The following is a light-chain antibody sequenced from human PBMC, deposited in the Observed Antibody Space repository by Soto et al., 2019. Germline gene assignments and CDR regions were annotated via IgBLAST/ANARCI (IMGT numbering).Light chain of an antibody. V-gene: IGKV3-15*01. CDR1: QSVASD. Sequence: EIVMTQSPATLSVSLGETATLSCRASQSVASDLAWYQQKPGQAPRLLLYGASTRATGIPARFSGGGSGTEFTLTISSLQCEDFAVYYCQQYNNWPPCTFGQGTKLEIK. J-gene: IGKJ2*02. CDR2: GAS. CDR3: QQYNNWPPCT.